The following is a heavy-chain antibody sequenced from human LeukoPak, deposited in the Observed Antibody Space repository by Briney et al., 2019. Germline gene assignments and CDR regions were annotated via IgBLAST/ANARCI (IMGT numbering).Heavy chain of an antibody. Sequence: ASVKVSCKASGYRFTSYSIHWVRQAPGQRLEWMGSVDAGSDNRKYSQKFQGRVTITSDTSASTAYMELSSLRSEDTAVYYCSRKYSSSSPYYYYGMDAWGQGTTVTVSS. CDR2: VDAGSDNR. CDR3: SRKYSSSSPYYYYGMDA. J-gene: IGHJ6*02. CDR1: GYRFTSYS. V-gene: IGHV1-3*01. D-gene: IGHD6-6*01.